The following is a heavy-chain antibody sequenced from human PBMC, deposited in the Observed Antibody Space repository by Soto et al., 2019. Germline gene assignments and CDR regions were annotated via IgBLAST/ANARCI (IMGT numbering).Heavy chain of an antibody. CDR1: GFTVSSNY. CDR3: AKGAGTAYYYYYYMDV. V-gene: IGHV3-53*04. CDR2: IYSGGST. J-gene: IGHJ6*03. Sequence: EVQLVESGGGLVQPGGSLRLSCAASGFTVSSNYMSWVSQAPGKGLEWVSVIYSGGSTYYADSVKGRFTISRHNSKNTLYLQMNSLRAEDTAVYYCAKGAGTAYYYYYYMDVWGKGTTVTVSS. D-gene: IGHD6-13*01.